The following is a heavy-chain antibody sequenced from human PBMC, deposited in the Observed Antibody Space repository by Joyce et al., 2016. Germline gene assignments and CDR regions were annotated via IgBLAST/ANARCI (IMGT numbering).Heavy chain of an antibody. CDR3: VRVRQSGNINDY. CDR2: ITPIFATA. CDR1: GGTRSGYA. J-gene: IGHJ4*02. V-gene: IGHV1-69*06. Sequence: KKPGSSVKVSCRAFGGTRSGYAISWVRQAPGQGLEWMGGITPIFATAKYAQKFQTRLTITADKSTNTAYMVLSSLRSEDTAIYYCVRVRQSGNINDYWGQGTQVTVSS.